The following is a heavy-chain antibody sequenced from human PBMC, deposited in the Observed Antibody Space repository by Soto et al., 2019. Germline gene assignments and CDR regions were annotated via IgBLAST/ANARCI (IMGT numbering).Heavy chain of an antibody. Sequence: LPETLALSRAVYSGTFCGYYWSWIRKPPGTGLAWIGEINHSGSTNYNPSLKSRVTISVDTSKHQFSLKLSSVTAADTAVYYCARGRQRNYYGSGSYYNGGYFDYWGQGTLVTGSS. J-gene: IGHJ4*02. D-gene: IGHD3-10*01. CDR1: SGTFCGYY. CDR3: ARGRQRNYYGSGSYYNGGYFDY. V-gene: IGHV4-34*01. CDR2: INHSGST.